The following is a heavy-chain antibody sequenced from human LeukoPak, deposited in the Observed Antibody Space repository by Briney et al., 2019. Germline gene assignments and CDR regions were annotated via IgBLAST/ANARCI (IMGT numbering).Heavy chain of an antibody. J-gene: IGHJ5*02. CDR1: GGSVSSSLNN. CDR2: ISYSGSA. CDR3: ATEAECSGGSCYSYGWFDP. Sequence: SETLSLTCSVSGGSVSSSLNNWSWIRQPPGKGLEWIGEISYSGSASYNPSLRSRVTISIDTSTNQFSLTLDSVTAADTAVYYCATEAECSGGSCYSYGWFDPWGQGTQVIVSS. V-gene: IGHV4-61*01. D-gene: IGHD2-15*01.